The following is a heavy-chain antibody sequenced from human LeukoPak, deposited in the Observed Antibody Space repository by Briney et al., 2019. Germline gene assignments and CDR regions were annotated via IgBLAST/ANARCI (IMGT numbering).Heavy chain of an antibody. V-gene: IGHV3-7*01. CDR2: IKQDGSEK. CDR1: GFTFSSYW. D-gene: IGHD6-13*01. Sequence: PGGSLRLSCEASGFTFSSYWMSWVRQAPGKGLEWVANIKQDGSEKYYVDSVKGRFTISRDNAKNSLYLQMNSLRAEDTAVYYCARDISSSWYDYYYGMDVWGQGTTVTVSS. CDR3: ARDISSSWYDYYYGMDV. J-gene: IGHJ6*02.